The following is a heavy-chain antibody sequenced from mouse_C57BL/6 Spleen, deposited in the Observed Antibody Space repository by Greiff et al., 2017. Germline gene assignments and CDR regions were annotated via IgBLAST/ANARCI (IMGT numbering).Heavy chain of an antibody. CDR1: GFTFSSYT. CDR2: ISGGGGNT. J-gene: IGHJ4*01. V-gene: IGHV5-9*01. Sequence: EVQGVESGGGLVKPGGSLKLSCAASGFTFSSYTMSWVRQTPEKRLEWVATISGGGGNTYYPDSVKGRFTISRDNAKNTLYLQMSSLRSEDTALYYCAITTVVQAMDYWGQGTSVTVSS. D-gene: IGHD1-1*01. CDR3: AITTVVQAMDY.